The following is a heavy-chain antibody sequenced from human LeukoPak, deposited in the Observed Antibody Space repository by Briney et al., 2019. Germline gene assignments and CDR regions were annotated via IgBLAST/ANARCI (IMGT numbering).Heavy chain of an antibody. CDR2: IYYSGST. CDR1: GGSVSSYY. Sequence: SETLSLTCTVSGGSVSSYYWSWIRQPPGKGLEWIGYIYYSGSTNYNPSLKSRVTISVDTSKNQFSLKLSSVTAADTAVYYCASKPLVGATTPYFDYWGQGTLVTVSS. V-gene: IGHV4-59*02. D-gene: IGHD1-26*01. CDR3: ASKPLVGATTPYFDY. J-gene: IGHJ4*02.